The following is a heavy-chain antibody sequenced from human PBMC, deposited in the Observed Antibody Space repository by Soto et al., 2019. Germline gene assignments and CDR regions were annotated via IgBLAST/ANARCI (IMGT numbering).Heavy chain of an antibody. CDR3: ATVRHYYGSGSYSPGRYHLDY. CDR1: GYTLTELS. V-gene: IGHV1-24*01. J-gene: IGHJ4*02. CDR2: FDPEDGET. D-gene: IGHD3-10*01. Sequence: ASGKVSCKVSGYTLTELSMHWVRQAPGKGLEWMGGFDPEDGETIYAQKFQGRVTMTEDTSTDTAYMELSSLRSEDTAVYYCATVRHYYGSGSYSPGRYHLDYWGQGT.